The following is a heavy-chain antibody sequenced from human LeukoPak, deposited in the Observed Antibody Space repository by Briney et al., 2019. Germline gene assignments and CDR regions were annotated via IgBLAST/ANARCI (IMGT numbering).Heavy chain of an antibody. Sequence: TGGSLRLSCAASRFTFSRYWMHWVRHAPGKGRVWVSRINSDGSSTSYADSVKGRFTISRDNAKNTLYLQRSGLRAEGTAVYYCASSRGWLQPDHWGQGTLVTVSS. CDR1: RFTFSRYW. D-gene: IGHD5-24*01. V-gene: IGHV3-74*01. J-gene: IGHJ4*02. CDR2: INSDGSST. CDR3: ASSRGWLQPDH.